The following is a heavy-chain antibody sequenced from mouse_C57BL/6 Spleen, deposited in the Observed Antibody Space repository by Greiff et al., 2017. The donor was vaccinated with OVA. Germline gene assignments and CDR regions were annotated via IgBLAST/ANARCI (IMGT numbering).Heavy chain of an antibody. CDR2: ISSGSSTI. CDR1: GFTFSDYG. J-gene: IGHJ4*01. V-gene: IGHV5-17*01. D-gene: IGHD2-12*01. CDR3: ARPVTTGAMDY. Sequence: EVQLVESGGGLVKPGGSLKLSCAASGFTFSDYGMHWVRQAPEKGLEWVAYISSGSSTIYYADTVKGRFTISRDNAKNTLFLQMTSLRSEDTAMYYCARPVTTGAMDYWGQGTSVTVSS.